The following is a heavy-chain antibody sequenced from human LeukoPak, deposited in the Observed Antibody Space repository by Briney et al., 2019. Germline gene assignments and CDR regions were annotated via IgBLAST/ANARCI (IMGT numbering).Heavy chain of an antibody. D-gene: IGHD2-2*01. CDR3: ARDSSDCSSTSCPLYYYYMDV. V-gene: IGHV1-3*01. J-gene: IGHJ6*03. Sequence: ASVKVSCKASGYTFTSYAMHWVRQAPGQRLEWMGWISAGNGNTNYAQKLQGRVTMTTDTSTSTAYMELRSLRSDDTAVYYCARDSSDCSSTSCPLYYYYMDVWGKGTTVTVSS. CDR2: ISAGNGNT. CDR1: GYTFTSYA.